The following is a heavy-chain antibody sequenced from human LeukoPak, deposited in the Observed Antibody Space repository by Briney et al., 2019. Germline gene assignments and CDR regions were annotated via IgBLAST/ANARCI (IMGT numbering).Heavy chain of an antibody. D-gene: IGHD1-26*01. J-gene: IGHJ4*02. V-gene: IGHV4-39*07. CDR1: GGSISSRSYY. Sequence: NPSETLSLTCTVSGGSISSRSYYWGWIRQPPGKGLEWIGSIYYSGSTYYNPSLKSRITISVDTSNNQCSLKVRSVTAADTAVYYCARVGVGETGGRLFDYWGQGTLVTVSS. CDR3: ARVGVGETGGRLFDY. CDR2: IYYSGST.